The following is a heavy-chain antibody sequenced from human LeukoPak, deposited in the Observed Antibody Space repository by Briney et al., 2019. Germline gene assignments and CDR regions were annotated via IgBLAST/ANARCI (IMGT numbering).Heavy chain of an antibody. J-gene: IGHJ4*02. CDR3: ARDSSTVTTRHFDY. Sequence: KSSETLSLTCAVYGGSFSGFYWTWIRQPPGKGLECIGYVYYTGSTYYNPSLKNRVTISADTSRNQFSLRLNYVTAADTAVYYCARDSSTVTTRHFDYWGQGTLVTVSS. D-gene: IGHD4-17*01. CDR1: GGSFSGFY. CDR2: VYYTGST. V-gene: IGHV4-59*01.